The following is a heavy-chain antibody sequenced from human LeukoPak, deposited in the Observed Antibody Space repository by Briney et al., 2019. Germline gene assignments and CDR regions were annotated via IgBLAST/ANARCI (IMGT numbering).Heavy chain of an antibody. CDR3: ARVIPKSSGTYYYYYYMDV. CDR2: INHSGST. J-gene: IGHJ6*03. V-gene: IGHV4-34*01. CDR1: GGSFSGYY. D-gene: IGHD3-16*02. Sequence: SETLSLTCAVYGGSFSGYYWSWIRQPPGKGLEWIGEINHSGSTNYNPSLKGRVTISVDTSKNQFSLKLSSVTAADTAVYYCARVIPKSSGTYYYYYYMDVWGKGTTVTVSS.